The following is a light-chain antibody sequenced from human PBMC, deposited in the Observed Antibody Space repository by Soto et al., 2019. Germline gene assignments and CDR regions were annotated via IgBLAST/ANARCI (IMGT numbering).Light chain of an antibody. CDR3: AAWDCSLNAVV. J-gene: IGLJ2*01. CDR1: SSNIGSNN. Sequence: QSVLTQPHYASGTAGQRVTNSCAGSSSNIGSNNVNWYQQLPGTATKLLIYSNNQRPPEVPDRFSGSKSGTSASLAISGLPSEYEADYYCAAWDCSLNAVVFGVGTKLTVL. V-gene: IGLV1-44*01. CDR2: SNN.